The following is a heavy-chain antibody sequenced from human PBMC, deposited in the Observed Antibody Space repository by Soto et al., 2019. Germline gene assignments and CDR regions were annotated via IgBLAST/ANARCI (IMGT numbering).Heavy chain of an antibody. CDR1: GGSVSSGDSYY. CDR2: IYYSGST. J-gene: IGHJ5*02. CDR3: AGDSHSPWNSVRGWFDP. Sequence: SETLSLTCTVSGGSVSSGDSYYWSWIRQPPGKGLEWIGYIYYSGSTKYSPTLKSRVTISLDTSKHQFSLRLRSVTAADTAVYYCAGDSHSPWNSVRGWFDPWGQGTLVTAPQ. V-gene: IGHV4-61*01. D-gene: IGHD1-7*01.